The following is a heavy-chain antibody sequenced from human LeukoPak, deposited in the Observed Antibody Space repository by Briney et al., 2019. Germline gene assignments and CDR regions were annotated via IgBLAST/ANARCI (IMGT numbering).Heavy chain of an antibody. V-gene: IGHV4-39*07. CDR3: ARGVSDYSYFARYYFDY. Sequence: SETLSLTCTVSGGSMRSSNFYWGWIRQPPGKGLEWIGNINYSGSTYYNPSVKSRVTLSVDVSKNRFSLKLSSVTAADTAVYYCARGVSDYSYFARYYFDYWGQGTLVTVSS. CDR1: GGSMRSSNFY. D-gene: IGHD4-11*01. J-gene: IGHJ4*02. CDR2: INYSGST.